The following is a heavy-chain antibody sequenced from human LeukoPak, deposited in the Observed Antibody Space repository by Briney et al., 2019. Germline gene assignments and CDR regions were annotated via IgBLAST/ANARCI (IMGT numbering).Heavy chain of an antibody. Sequence: AGGSLRLSCAASGFTFSSYAMNWVRQAPGKGLEWVSSISSSSSYIYYADSVKGRFTISRDNAKNSLYLQMNSLRAEDTAVYYCARVPSIAVAGAFDIWGQGTMVTVSS. J-gene: IGHJ3*02. D-gene: IGHD6-19*01. CDR3: ARVPSIAVAGAFDI. CDR2: ISSSSSYI. V-gene: IGHV3-21*01. CDR1: GFTFSSYA.